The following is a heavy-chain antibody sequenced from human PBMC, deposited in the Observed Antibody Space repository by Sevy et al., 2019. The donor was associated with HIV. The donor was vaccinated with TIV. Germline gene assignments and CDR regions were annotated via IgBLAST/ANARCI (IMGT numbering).Heavy chain of an antibody. CDR1: GGSISSGGYS. J-gene: IGHJ4*02. D-gene: IGHD3-10*01. Sequence: SETLSLTCAVSGGSISSGGYSWSWIRQPPGKGLEWIGYIYHSGSTYYNPSLKSRVTISVDRSKNQFSLKLSSVTAADKAVYYCARGGRGDFDYWGQGTLVTVSS. V-gene: IGHV4-30-2*01. CDR3: ARGGRGDFDY. CDR2: IYHSGST.